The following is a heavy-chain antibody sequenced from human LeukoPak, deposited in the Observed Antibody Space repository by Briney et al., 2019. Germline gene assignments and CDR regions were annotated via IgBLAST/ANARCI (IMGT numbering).Heavy chain of an antibody. CDR1: GFTFTSYS. CDR2: IQYDGSNE. V-gene: IGHV3-30*02. Sequence: PGGSLRLSCAASGFTFTSYSMNWVRQAPGKGLEWVAYIQYDGSNEQYAHSVKGRFRISRDSSKNILYLRMNSLRAEDTAVYYCAKDRCSNGIGCYYYYMDVWGKGTTVTISS. CDR3: AKDRCSNGIGCYYYYMDV. D-gene: IGHD2-8*01. J-gene: IGHJ6*03.